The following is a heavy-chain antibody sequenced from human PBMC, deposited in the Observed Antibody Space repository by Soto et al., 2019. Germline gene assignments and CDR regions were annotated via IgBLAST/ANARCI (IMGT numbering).Heavy chain of an antibody. Sequence: SWVRHAPGQGLEWMGGIIPIFGTANYAQKFQGRVTITADKSTSTAYMELSSLRAEDTAVYYCGLVVLAATPGVYYYSGMDVWRPDTPVTVSS. CDR3: GLVVLAATPGVYYYSGMDV. D-gene: IGHD2-15*01. J-gene: IGHJ6*02. V-gene: IGHV1-69*06. CDR2: IIPIFGTA.